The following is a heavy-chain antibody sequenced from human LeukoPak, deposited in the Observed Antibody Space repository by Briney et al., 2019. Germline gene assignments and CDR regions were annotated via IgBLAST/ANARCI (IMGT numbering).Heavy chain of an antibody. J-gene: IGHJ4*02. CDR3: AKGRRDGYNYDY. V-gene: IGHV3-74*01. Sequence: GGSLRLSCAASGFTFSSYWMHWVRQAPGKGLVWVSRINSDGSSTSYADSVKGRFTISRDSSENTLYLQMNSLRAEDTAVYYCAKGRRDGYNYDYWGQGTPVTVSS. D-gene: IGHD5-24*01. CDR1: GFTFSSYW. CDR2: INSDGSST.